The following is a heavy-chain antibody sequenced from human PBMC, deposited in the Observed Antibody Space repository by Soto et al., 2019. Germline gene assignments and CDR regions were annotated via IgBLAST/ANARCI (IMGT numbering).Heavy chain of an antibody. Sequence: SETLSLTCTVPGGSIGSYYWSWIRQPPGSGLEWIGYIYYSGSTNYNPSLKSRVTISVDTSKNQFSLKLSSVTAADTAVYYCATLICSGGSCYRAHALDIWGEGTMVT. V-gene: IGHV4-59*01. CDR2: IYYSGST. D-gene: IGHD2-15*01. CDR3: ATLICSGGSCYRAHALDI. CDR1: GGSIGSYY. J-gene: IGHJ3*02.